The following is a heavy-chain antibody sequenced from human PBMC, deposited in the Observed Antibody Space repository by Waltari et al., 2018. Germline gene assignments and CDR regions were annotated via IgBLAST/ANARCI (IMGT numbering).Heavy chain of an antibody. V-gene: IGHV4-38-2*01. CDR1: GYSIRSGYY. J-gene: IGHJ5*02. CDR2: IYHSGST. D-gene: IGHD6-19*01. CDR3: ARASVAEIYWFDP. Sequence: QVQLQESGPGLVKPSETLSLTCAVSGYSIRSGYYWGWIRQPPGKGLGWIGSIYHSGSTYYNPSLKSRVTISVDTSKNQFSLKLSSVTAADTAVYYCARASVAEIYWFDPWGQGTLVTVSS.